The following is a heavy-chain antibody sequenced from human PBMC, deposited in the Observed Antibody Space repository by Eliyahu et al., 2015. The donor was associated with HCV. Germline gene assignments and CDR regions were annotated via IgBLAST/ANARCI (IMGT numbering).Heavy chain of an antibody. Sequence: EVQLVESGGGWVQPGGSLRLSCAASGFPFRNYWXGWVRQAPGKGLEWVANIRQDGSEKHYVDSVKGRFTISRDNAKNSLHLQLNSLRAEDTAVYYCATRSGYSGYEGFGYWGQGTLVTVSS. J-gene: IGHJ4*02. V-gene: IGHV3-7*01. D-gene: IGHD5-12*01. CDR1: GFPFRNYW. CDR2: IRQDGSEK. CDR3: ATRSGYSGYEGFGY.